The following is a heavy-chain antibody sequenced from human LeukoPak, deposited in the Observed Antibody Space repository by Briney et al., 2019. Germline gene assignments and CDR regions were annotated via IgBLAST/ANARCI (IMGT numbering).Heavy chain of an antibody. CDR1: GGSFSGYY. D-gene: IGHD6-6*01. CDR3: ARHVTQLVHPNWFDP. Sequence: SETLSLTCAVYGGSFSGYYWSWIRQPPGKGLEWIGEINHSGSTNYNPSLKSRVTISVDTSKNQFSLKLSSVTAADTAVYYCARHVTQLVHPNWFDPWGQGTLVTVSS. CDR2: INHSGST. V-gene: IGHV4-34*01. J-gene: IGHJ5*02.